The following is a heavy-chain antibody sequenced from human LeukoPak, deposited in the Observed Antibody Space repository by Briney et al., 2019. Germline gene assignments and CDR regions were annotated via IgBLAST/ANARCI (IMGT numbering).Heavy chain of an antibody. CDR2: IYTSGST. V-gene: IGHV4-4*07. D-gene: IGHD5-12*01. CDR1: GGSISSYY. CDR3: ARSSGYAEPDYFDY. Sequence: PSETLSLTCTVSGGSISSYYWSWIRQPAGKGLEWIGRIYTSGSTNYSPSLKSRVTISVDTSKNQFSLKLSSVTAADTAVYYCARSSGYAEPDYFDYWGQGTLVTVSS. J-gene: IGHJ4*02.